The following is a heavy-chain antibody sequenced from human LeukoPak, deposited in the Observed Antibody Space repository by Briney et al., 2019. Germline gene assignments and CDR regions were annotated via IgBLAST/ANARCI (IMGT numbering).Heavy chain of an antibody. V-gene: IGHV3-30*02. D-gene: IGHD6-13*01. J-gene: IGHJ3*02. CDR3: AKDMGGSWYQDASDI. CDR1: GFTFSSYG. Sequence: GGSLRLSCAASGFTFSSYGMHWVRQAPGKGLEWVAFIRYDGSNKYYADSVKGRFTISRDNSKNTLYLQMSSLRAEDTAVYYCAKDMGGSWYQDASDIWGQGTMVTVSS. CDR2: IRYDGSNK.